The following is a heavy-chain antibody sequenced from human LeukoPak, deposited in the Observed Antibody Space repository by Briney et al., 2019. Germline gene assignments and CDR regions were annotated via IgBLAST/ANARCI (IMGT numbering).Heavy chain of an antibody. CDR3: SKGRTRSSASGTPHE. CDR1: GFTFRSFA. Sequence: PGGSLRLSCAASGFTFRSFAMTWVRQAPGKGLQWVSTSGNAGGTYYTDSVKGRFIISRDNSKNTLYLQMNSLRPEDTAVYFCSKGRTRSSASGTPHEWGQGTLVTVSS. J-gene: IGHJ4*02. CDR2: SGNAGGT. D-gene: IGHD1-1*01. V-gene: IGHV3-23*01.